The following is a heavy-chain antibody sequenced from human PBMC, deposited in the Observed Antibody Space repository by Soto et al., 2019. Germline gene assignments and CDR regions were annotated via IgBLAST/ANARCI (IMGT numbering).Heavy chain of an antibody. D-gene: IGHD2-2*01. CDR1: GFTFRNYA. J-gene: IGHJ6*02. V-gene: IGHV3-23*01. Sequence: EVQLLESGGALVPPGGSLRLSCAASGFTFRNYAMSWVRQAPGKGLEWVSRISGNGGDINYADSVKGRFTISRDNSKNTLYLQMNILRAEDTAVYYCAKRGDIVEVSRTFVGYGMDVWGQGTTVTVSS. CDR2: ISGNGGDI. CDR3: AKRGDIVEVSRTFVGYGMDV.